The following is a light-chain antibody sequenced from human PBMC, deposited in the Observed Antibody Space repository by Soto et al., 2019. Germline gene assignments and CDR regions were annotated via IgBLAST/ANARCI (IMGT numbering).Light chain of an antibody. CDR3: HQYSSSTKT. CDR1: QSVSSTY. CDR2: GAS. J-gene: IGKJ1*01. Sequence: TQSPDTRSLSRREWATLSGGSSQSVSSTYLAWYQQRPGQAPRLLIYGASSRATGIPDRFSGSGSGTDFTLTISRLEPEDFAVYYCHQYSSSTKTFGQGTKVDIK. V-gene: IGKV3-20*01.